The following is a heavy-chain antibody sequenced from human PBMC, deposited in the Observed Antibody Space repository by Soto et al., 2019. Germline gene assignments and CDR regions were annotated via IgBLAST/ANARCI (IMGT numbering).Heavy chain of an antibody. D-gene: IGHD6-6*01. V-gene: IGHV1-69*04. CDR3: ARDTSSSSFSPGLHFDY. J-gene: IGHJ4*02. CDR1: GGTFSSYT. CDR2: IIPILGIA. Sequence: GASVKVSCKASGGTFSSYTISWVRQAPGQGLEWMGRIIPILGIANYAQKFQGRVTITADKSTSTAYMELSRLRSEDTAVYYCARDTSSSSFSPGLHFDYWGQGTLVTVSS.